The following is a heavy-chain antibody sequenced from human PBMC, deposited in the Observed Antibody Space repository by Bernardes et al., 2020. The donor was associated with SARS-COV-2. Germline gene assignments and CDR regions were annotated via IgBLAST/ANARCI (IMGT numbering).Heavy chain of an antibody. CDR1: GYNFATYW. CDR2: IHTGDSDT. D-gene: IGHD2-21*01. J-gene: IGHJ4*02. Sequence: GASLKISCKGSGYNFATYWIGWVRQVPGKGLEWMGIIHTGDSDTRYSPSFQGQVTISVDKSISTAYLQWSSLKASDTVMYYCARYRQGVADYWGQGTLVTVSS. CDR3: ARYRQGVADY. V-gene: IGHV5-51*01.